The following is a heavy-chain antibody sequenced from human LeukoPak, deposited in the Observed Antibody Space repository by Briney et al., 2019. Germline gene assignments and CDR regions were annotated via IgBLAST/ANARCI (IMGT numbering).Heavy chain of an antibody. Sequence: SETLSLTXTVSGGSISSHYWSWIRQPAGKGLEWIGRIYSSGSTMYNPSLKSRVTMSVDTSKNQFSLKLSSVTAADTAVYYCARVAYTVTDYFDCWGQGTLVTVSS. CDR2: IYSSGST. D-gene: IGHD4-17*01. CDR1: GGSISSHY. J-gene: IGHJ4*02. CDR3: ARVAYTVTDYFDC. V-gene: IGHV4-4*07.